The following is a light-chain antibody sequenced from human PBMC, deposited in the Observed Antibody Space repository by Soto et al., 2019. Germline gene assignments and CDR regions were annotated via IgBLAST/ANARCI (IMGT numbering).Light chain of an antibody. V-gene: IGLV1-47*01. CDR3: ATWDDSLSNYV. J-gene: IGLJ1*01. CDR1: SSNIGSNY. CDR2: RNN. Sequence: QSVLTQPPSASGTPGQRVTISCSGSSSNIGSNYVYWYQHLTGTAPKLLIYRNNQWPSGVPDRFSGSKSGTSASLAISGLRSEDEADYYCATWDDSLSNYVFGTGTKLTVL.